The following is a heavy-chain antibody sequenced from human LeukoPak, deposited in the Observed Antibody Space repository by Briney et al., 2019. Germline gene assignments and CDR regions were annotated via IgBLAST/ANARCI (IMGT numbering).Heavy chain of an antibody. CDR3: ARRGRLRPQRRSAFDI. Sequence: SETLSLTCTVSGGSISSSSYYWGWIRQPPGKGLEWIGSIYYSGSTYYNPSLKSRVTISVDTSKNQFSLKLSSVTAADTAVYYCARRGRLRPQRRSAFDIWGQGTMVTVSS. D-gene: IGHD4-17*01. J-gene: IGHJ3*02. V-gene: IGHV4-39*07. CDR1: GGSISSSSYY. CDR2: IYYSGST.